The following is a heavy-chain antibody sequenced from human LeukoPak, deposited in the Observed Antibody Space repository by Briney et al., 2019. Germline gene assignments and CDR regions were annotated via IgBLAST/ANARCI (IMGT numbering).Heavy chain of an antibody. J-gene: IGHJ5*02. CDR2: IYYSGST. Sequence: SETLSLTWTVSGGSISSGGYYWSWIRQHPRTGLEWIGYIYYSGSTYYNPSLKSRVTISVDTSKNQFSLKLSSVTAADTAVYYCASTSAEYENWFDPWGQGTLVTVSS. CDR3: ASTSAEYENWFDP. V-gene: IGHV4-31*02. CDR1: GGSISSGGYY. D-gene: IGHD2-2*01.